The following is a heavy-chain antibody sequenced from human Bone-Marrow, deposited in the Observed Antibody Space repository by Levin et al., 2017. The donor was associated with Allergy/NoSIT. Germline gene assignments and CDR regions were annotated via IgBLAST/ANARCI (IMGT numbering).Heavy chain of an antibody. Sequence: GESLKISCAASGFTFSSYAMSWVRQAPGKGLEWVSAISGSGGSTYYADSVKGRFTISRDNSKNTLYLQMNSLRAEDTAVYYCAKDLGYSSPMSGMDVWGQGTTVTVSS. V-gene: IGHV3-23*01. D-gene: IGHD6-13*01. CDR2: ISGSGGST. CDR1: GFTFSSYA. CDR3: AKDLGYSSPMSGMDV. J-gene: IGHJ6*02.